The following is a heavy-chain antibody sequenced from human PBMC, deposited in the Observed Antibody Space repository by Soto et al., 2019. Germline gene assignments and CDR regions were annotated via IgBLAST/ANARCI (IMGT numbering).Heavy chain of an antibody. CDR3: AVLVDTGMRFDY. V-gene: IGHV3-23*01. CDR1: GFTFSSYA. D-gene: IGHD5-18*01. J-gene: IGHJ4*02. CDR2: ISCSGGST. Sequence: EVQLLESGGGLVQPGGSLRLPCAASGFTFSSYAMSWVRQAPGKGLEWVSAISCSGGSTYYADSVKGRFTISRDNSKNTLYLQMNSLRAEDTAVYYCAVLVDTGMRFDYWGQGTLVTVSS.